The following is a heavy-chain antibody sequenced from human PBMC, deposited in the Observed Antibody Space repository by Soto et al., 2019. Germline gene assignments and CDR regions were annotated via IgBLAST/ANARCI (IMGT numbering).Heavy chain of an antibody. CDR3: ASYHCSSTSCYGWFDP. CDR1: GGSISSYY. D-gene: IGHD2-2*01. J-gene: IGHJ5*02. CDR2: IYYSGST. V-gene: IGHV4-59*01. Sequence: SETLSLTCTVSGGSISSYYWSWIRQPPGKGLEWIGYIYYSGSTNYNPSLKSRVTRSVDTSKNQFSLKLSSVTAADTAVYYCASYHCSSTSCYGWFDPWGQGTLVTVSS.